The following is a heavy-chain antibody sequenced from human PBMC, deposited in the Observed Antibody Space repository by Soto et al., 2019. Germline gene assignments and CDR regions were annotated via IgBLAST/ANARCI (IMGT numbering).Heavy chain of an antibody. Sequence: QMQLQQWGAGLLKPSENLSLTCAVYRGSFSGYYWSWIRQPPGKGLEWIGEINDSGSTNYNPSLKSRVTISVDTSKNQFSLKLNSVTAADTAVYYCARGGSGWYTGYWGQGTLVTVSS. CDR2: INDSGST. V-gene: IGHV4-34*01. CDR1: RGSFSGYY. CDR3: ARGGSGWYTGY. J-gene: IGHJ4*02. D-gene: IGHD6-19*01.